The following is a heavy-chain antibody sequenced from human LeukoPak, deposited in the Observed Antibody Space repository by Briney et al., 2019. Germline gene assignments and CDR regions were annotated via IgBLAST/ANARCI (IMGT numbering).Heavy chain of an antibody. CDR2: INPSGVST. J-gene: IGHJ6*02. V-gene: IGHV1-46*01. Sequence: ASVKVSCKASGYTFTSYYMHWVRQAPGQGLEWMGIINPSGVSTSYAQKFQGRVTMTRDTSTSTVYMELSSLRSEDTAVYYCARAVKWELLDYGMDVWGQGTTVTVSS. D-gene: IGHD1-26*01. CDR1: GYTFTSYY. CDR3: ARAVKWELLDYGMDV.